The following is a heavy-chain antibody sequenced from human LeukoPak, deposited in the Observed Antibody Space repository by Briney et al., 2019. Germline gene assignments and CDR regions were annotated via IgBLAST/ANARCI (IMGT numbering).Heavy chain of an antibody. J-gene: IGHJ4*02. CDR1: GFTFSSYA. Sequence: GGSLRLSCAASGFTFSSYAMSWVRQAPGKGLEWVSAISGSGGSTYYADSVKGRFTISRDNSENTLYLQMNSLRAEDTAVYYCAKAPDIVVVTAVSNWGQGTLVTVSS. CDR2: ISGSGGST. V-gene: IGHV3-23*01. D-gene: IGHD2-21*02. CDR3: AKAPDIVVVTAVSN.